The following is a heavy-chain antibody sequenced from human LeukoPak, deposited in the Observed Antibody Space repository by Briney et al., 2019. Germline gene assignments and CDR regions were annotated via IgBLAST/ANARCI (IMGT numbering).Heavy chain of an antibody. V-gene: IGHV3-53*01. CDR2: VYSGGST. D-gene: IGHD2-21*02. J-gene: IGHJ4*02. CDR1: GFTFSSYE. CDR3: ARVVWYCGGDCYSDY. Sequence: PGGSLRLSCAASGFTFSSYEMNWVRQAPGKGLEWVSVVYSGGSTYYADSVKGRFTISRDNSKNTLYLQMNSLRAEDTALYYCARVVWYCGGDCYSDYWGQGTLVTVSS.